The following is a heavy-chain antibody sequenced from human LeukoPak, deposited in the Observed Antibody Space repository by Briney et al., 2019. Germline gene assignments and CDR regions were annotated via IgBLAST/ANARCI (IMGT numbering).Heavy chain of an antibody. Sequence: GASLQISCKGSGYSFTSYWIGWVRPMPGKGLEWMGIIYPGDSDTRYSPSFQGQVTISADKSISTAYLQWSSLKASDTAMYYCARGKTDTEFDYWGQGTLVTVSS. CDR2: IYPGDSDT. D-gene: IGHD2-21*02. V-gene: IGHV5-51*01. CDR1: GYSFTSYW. J-gene: IGHJ4*02. CDR3: ARGKTDTEFDY.